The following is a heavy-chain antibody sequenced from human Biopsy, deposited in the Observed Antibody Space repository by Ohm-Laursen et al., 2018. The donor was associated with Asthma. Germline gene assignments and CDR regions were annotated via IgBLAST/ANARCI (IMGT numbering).Heavy chain of an antibody. D-gene: IGHD4-17*01. V-gene: IGHV1-24*01. Sequence: SVKVSCKISGYSLTDLSVHWIRQAPGQGLEWMGGHDHEEGGTVNARRFQGRVTMTEDTSTDTAYMELSSLSSDDTAVYYCASDFPKDYVRYNFQFWGQGTLVTVSS. J-gene: IGHJ4*02. CDR1: GYSLTDLS. CDR3: ASDFPKDYVRYNFQF. CDR2: HDHEEGGT.